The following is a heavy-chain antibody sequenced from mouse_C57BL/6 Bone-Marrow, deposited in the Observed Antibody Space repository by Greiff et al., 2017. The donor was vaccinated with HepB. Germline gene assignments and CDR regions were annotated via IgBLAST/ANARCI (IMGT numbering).Heavy chain of an antibody. Sequence: EVQLQQSGAELVRPGASVKLSCKASGFNIKDDYMHWVKQRPEQGLEWIGWIDPDNGDTEYASKFQGKATITADTSSNTAYLQLSSLTSEDTAVYYCTFHWGYAMDYWGQGTSVTVSS. J-gene: IGHJ4*01. D-gene: IGHD4-1*01. V-gene: IGHV14-4*01. CDR3: TFHWGYAMDY. CDR2: IDPDNGDT. CDR1: GFNIKDDY.